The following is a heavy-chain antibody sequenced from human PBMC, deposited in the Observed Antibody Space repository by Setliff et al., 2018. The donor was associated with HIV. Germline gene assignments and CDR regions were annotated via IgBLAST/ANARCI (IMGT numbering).Heavy chain of an antibody. CDR3: ATYHYYDSSAYFIDLYYFDY. J-gene: IGHJ4*02. CDR1: TESLTRYD. V-gene: IGHV4-34*01. CDR2: IDDSGSI. D-gene: IGHD3-22*01. Sequence: SETLSLTCAVYTESLTRYDWAWIRQSPEKGLEWIGEIDDSGSIIYNPSLKSRVTMSVDTSKNQFSLKLSSVTAADTAVYYCATYHYYDSSAYFIDLYYFDYWGQGTLVTVS.